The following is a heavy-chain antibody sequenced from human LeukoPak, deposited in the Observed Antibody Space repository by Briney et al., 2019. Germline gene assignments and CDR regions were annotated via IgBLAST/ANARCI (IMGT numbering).Heavy chain of an antibody. Sequence: SQTLSLTCTVSGGSISSSSYYWGWIRQPPGKGLEGIGSIYYSGSTYYNPSLKSRVTISVDTTKNQFSLKLSSVTAADTAVYYCAREWREQWLVYFDYWGQGTLVTVSS. D-gene: IGHD6-19*01. V-gene: IGHV4-39*02. CDR1: GGSISSSSYY. CDR3: AREWREQWLVYFDY. J-gene: IGHJ4*02. CDR2: IYYSGST.